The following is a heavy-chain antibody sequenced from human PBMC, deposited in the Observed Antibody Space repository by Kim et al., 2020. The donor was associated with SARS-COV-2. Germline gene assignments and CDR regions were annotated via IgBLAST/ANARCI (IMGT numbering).Heavy chain of an antibody. V-gene: IGHV4-39*07. CDR1: GGSISSSSYY. CDR3: ARVSLLRYFDWLLFDY. D-gene: IGHD3-9*01. CDR2: IYYSGST. Sequence: SETLSLTCTVSGGSISSSSYYWGWIRQPPGKGLEWIGSIYYSGSTYYNPSLKSRVTISVDTSKNQFSLKLSSVTAADTAVYYCARVSLLRYFDWLLFDYWGQGTLVTVSS. J-gene: IGHJ4*02.